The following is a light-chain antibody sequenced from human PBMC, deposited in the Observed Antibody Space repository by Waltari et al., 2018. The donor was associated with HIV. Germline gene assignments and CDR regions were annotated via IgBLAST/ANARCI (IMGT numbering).Light chain of an antibody. J-gene: IGLJ2*01. CDR2: KDT. CDR3: QSGDNKLTSVF. Sequence: SSELTQPPSVSVSPGQTVRITCSGDALPTQYTSWYQQKPGQPPVLVVYKDTQRSSGTPERFAGSSSGTTVTLTITAVRAEDEAYYYCQSGDNKLTSVFFGGGTRLTVL. V-gene: IGLV3-25*03. CDR1: ALPTQY.